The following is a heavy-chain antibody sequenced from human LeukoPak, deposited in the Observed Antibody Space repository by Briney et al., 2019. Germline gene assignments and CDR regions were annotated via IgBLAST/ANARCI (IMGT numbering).Heavy chain of an antibody. J-gene: IGHJ3*02. CDR3: ARHPYSDGFDI. CDR2: VYYSGHT. D-gene: IGHD1-1*01. CDR1: YDSISDYF. V-gene: IGHV4-59*08. Sequence: SETLSLTCTVSYDSISDYFWSWIRQPPGKGLEWIAYVYYSGHTSYNPSLKGRVTISVDTSKNQISLKLNSVTAADTAVYYCARHPYSDGFDIWGQGTMVTVSS.